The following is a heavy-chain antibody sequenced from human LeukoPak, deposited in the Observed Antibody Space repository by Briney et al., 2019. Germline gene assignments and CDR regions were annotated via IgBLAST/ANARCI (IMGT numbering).Heavy chain of an antibody. V-gene: IGHV1-69*13. CDR1: GGTFSSYA. D-gene: IGHD3-22*01. CDR3: ARGSYYYDSSGYNPFDY. CDR2: IIPIFGTA. J-gene: IGHJ4*02. Sequence: TSVKVSCKASGGTFSSYAISWVRQAPGQGLEWMGGIIPIFGTANYAQKFQGRVTITADESTSTAYMELSSLRSEDTAVYYCARGSYYYDSSGYNPFDYWGQGTLVTVSS.